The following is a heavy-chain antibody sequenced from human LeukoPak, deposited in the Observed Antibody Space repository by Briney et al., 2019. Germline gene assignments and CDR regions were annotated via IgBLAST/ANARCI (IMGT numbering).Heavy chain of an antibody. CDR2: TYYRSKWYN. D-gene: IGHD6-19*01. Sequence: SQTPSLTCAISGDSVSSNSAAWNWIRPSPSRGLEWLGRTYYRSKWYNDFAVSVKSRITINPDPSKNQFSLQLNSVTPEDTAVYYCARDLEAVAGYGMDVWGQGTTVTVSS. CDR3: ARDLEAVAGYGMDV. V-gene: IGHV6-1*01. J-gene: IGHJ6*02. CDR1: GDSVSSNSAA.